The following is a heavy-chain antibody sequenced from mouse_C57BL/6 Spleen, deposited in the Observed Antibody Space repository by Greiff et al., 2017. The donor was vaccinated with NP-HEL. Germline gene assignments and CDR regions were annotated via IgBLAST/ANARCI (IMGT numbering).Heavy chain of an antibody. CDR2: IRLKSDNYAT. CDR1: GFTFSNYW. V-gene: IGHV6-3*01. CDR3: TGRYDYDVDY. J-gene: IGHJ2*01. Sequence: VMLVESGGGLVQPGGSMKLSCVASGFTFSNYWMNWVRQSPEKGLEWVAQIRLKSDNYATHYAESVKGRFTISRDDSKSSVYLQMNNLRAEDTGIYYCTGRYDYDVDYWGQGTTLTVSS. D-gene: IGHD2-4*01.